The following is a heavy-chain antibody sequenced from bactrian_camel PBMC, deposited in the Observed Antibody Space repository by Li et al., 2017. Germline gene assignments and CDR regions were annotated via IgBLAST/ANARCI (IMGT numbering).Heavy chain of an antibody. Sequence: HVQLVESGGGSVQAGGSLRLSCIAYGYIVSPMCMAWFRQSPGKGREVVAHVESDGTKTYAESVRGRFTVSRDDVAKTLYLQMNNLVPEDTAMYYCAAGCVAWAPRTQSYEYRYRGQGTQVTVS. CDR2: VESDGTK. D-gene: IGHD1*01. CDR1: GYIVSPMC. CDR3: AAGCVAWAPRTQSYEYRY. V-gene: IGHV3S53*01. J-gene: IGHJ4*01.